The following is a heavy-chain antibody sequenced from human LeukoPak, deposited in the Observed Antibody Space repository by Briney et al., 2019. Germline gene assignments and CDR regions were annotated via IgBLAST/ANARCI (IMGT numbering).Heavy chain of an antibody. D-gene: IGHD6-13*01. CDR3: ARAASSSWYRLDY. CDR1: GYTFTSYG. V-gene: IGHV1-46*01. J-gene: IGHJ4*02. CDR2: INPSGGST. Sequence: VASVKVSCKASGYTFTSYGISWVRQAPGQGLEWMGIINPSGGSTSYAQKFQGRVTMTRDMSTSTVYMELSSLRSEDTAVYYCARAASSSWYRLDYWGQGTLVTVSS.